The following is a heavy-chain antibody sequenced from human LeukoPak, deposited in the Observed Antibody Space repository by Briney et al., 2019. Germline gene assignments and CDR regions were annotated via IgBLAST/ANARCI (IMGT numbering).Heavy chain of an antibody. D-gene: IGHD2-2*01. Sequence: SQTLSLTCTVSGASISSSGYYWSWIRQHPGKGLEWIGYISYSGSPYYNPSLKSRVTISVDTSRNQFSLKLSSVTAADTAVYYCARGPHCSSTSCYSEYFHHWGQGTLVTVSS. V-gene: IGHV4-31*03. J-gene: IGHJ1*01. CDR3: ARGPHCSSTSCYSEYFHH. CDR1: GASISSSGYY. CDR2: ISYSGSP.